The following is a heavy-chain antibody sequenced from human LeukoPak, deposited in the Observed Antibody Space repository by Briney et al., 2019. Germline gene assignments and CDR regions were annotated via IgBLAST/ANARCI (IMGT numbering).Heavy chain of an antibody. CDR2: INHSGST. CDR3: ARGLYYYGSGSYYPLYSYYGMDV. V-gene: IGHV4-34*01. CDR1: GGSFSGYY. J-gene: IGHJ6*02. Sequence: PSETLSLTCAVYGGSFSGYYWSWIRQPPGKGLEWIGEINHSGSTNYNPSPKSRVTISVDTSKNQFSLKRSSVTAADTAVYYCARGLYYYGSGSYYPLYSYYGMDVWGQGTTVTASS. D-gene: IGHD3-10*01.